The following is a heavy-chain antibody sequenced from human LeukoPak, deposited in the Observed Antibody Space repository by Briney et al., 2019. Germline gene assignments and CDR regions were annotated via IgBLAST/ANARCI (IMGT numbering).Heavy chain of an antibody. D-gene: IGHD2/OR15-2a*01. V-gene: IGHV4-59*01. CDR2: IYYRGST. J-gene: IGHJ5*02. CDR1: GGSISSYY. Sequence: SETLSLTCTVSGGSISSYYWSWIRQPPGKGLEWIGYIYYRGSTNYNPSLKSRVTISVDTSKNQFSLKLSSVTAADTAVYYCARDMTLYDSMEGWFDPWGQGTLVTVSS. CDR3: ARDMTLYDSMEGWFDP.